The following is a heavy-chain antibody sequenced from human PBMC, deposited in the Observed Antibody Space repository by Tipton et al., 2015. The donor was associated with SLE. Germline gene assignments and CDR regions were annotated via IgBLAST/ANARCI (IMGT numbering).Heavy chain of an antibody. J-gene: IGHJ5*02. D-gene: IGHD5-18*01. CDR3: ARSHRGYRGS. Sequence: TLSLTCAVYGGSFSGYYWSWIRQPPGKGLAWIGEINHSGSTNYNPSLKSRVTISVDTPKNQFSQKLSSVTAADTAVYYCARSHRGYRGSWGQGTLLTGSS. CDR2: INHSGST. V-gene: IGHV4-34*01. CDR1: GGSFSGYY.